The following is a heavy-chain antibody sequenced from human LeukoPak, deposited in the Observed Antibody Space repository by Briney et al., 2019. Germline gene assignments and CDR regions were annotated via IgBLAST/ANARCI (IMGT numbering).Heavy chain of an antibody. CDR3: ARARGRSGTNY. V-gene: IGHV4-34*01. CDR1: GGSFSGYY. CDR2: INHSGST. J-gene: IGHJ4*02. Sequence: KTSETLSLTCAVYGGSFSGYYWSWIRQPPGKGLEWIGEINHSGSTNYNPSLKSRVTISVDTSKNQFSLKLSSVTAADTAVYYCARARGRSGTNYWGQGTLVTASS. D-gene: IGHD3-10*01.